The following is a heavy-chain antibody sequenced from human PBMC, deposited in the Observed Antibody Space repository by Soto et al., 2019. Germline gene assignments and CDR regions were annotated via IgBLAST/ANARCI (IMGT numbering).Heavy chain of an antibody. D-gene: IGHD5-12*01. J-gene: IGHJ6*03. CDR2: IYSGGST. CDR3: ARGQHRSRGYSGYDLGYYYYDMDV. Sequence: EVQLVESGGGLVQPGGSLRLSCAASGFTVSSNYMSWVRQAPGKGLEWVSVIYSGGSTYYADSVKGRFTISRDNSKNTLYLKMNSLRAEDTAVYYCARGQHRSRGYSGYDLGYYYYDMDVWGKGTTVTVSS. V-gene: IGHV3-66*01. CDR1: GFTVSSNY.